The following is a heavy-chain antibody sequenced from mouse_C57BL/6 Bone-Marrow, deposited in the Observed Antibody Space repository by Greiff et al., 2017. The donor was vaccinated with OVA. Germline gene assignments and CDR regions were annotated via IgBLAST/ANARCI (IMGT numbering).Heavy chain of an antibody. V-gene: IGHV14-4*01. CDR3: TTSGTWFAY. CDR1: GFNIKDDY. CDR2: IDPENGDT. Sequence: EVKLMESGAELVRPGASVKLSCTASGFNIKDDYMHWVKQRPEQGLEWIGWIDPENGDTEYASKFKGKATITADTSSNTAYLQLSSLTSEDTAVYYCTTSGTWFAYWGQGTLVTVSA. D-gene: IGHD1-1*01. J-gene: IGHJ3*01.